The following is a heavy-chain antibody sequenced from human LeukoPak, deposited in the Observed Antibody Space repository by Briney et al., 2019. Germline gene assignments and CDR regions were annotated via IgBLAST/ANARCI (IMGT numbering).Heavy chain of an antibody. V-gene: IGHV3-23*01. CDR2: ISGSGGST. J-gene: IGHJ4*02. Sequence: PGGSLRLSCAASGFTFSSYAMSWVRQAPGKGLEWVSAISGSGGSTYYADSVKGRFTISRDNSKNTLYLQMNSLRAEDTAVYYCAKPGDILTGYLARAGYFDYWGQGTLVTVSS. CDR1: GFTFSSYA. CDR3: AKPGDILTGYLARAGYFDY. D-gene: IGHD3-9*01.